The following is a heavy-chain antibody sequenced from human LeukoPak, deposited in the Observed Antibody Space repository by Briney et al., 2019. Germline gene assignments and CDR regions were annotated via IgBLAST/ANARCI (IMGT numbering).Heavy chain of an antibody. D-gene: IGHD5-18*01. J-gene: IGHJ4*02. CDR2: INPNSGST. Sequence: ASVKVSCKACGYTFTGYYMHWVRQAPGQGLEWMGRINPNSGSTSYAQKFQGRVTMTRDTSTSTVYMELSSLRSEDTAVYYCATPNSYGYGFDYWGQGTLVTVSS. CDR1: GYTFTGYY. CDR3: ATPNSYGYGFDY. V-gene: IGHV1-46*01.